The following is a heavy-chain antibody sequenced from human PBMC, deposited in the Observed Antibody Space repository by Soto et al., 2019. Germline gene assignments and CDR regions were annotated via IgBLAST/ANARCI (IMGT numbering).Heavy chain of an antibody. V-gene: IGHV4-4*02. CDR2: IYHTGSA. D-gene: IGHD4-17*01. Sequence: QVQLQESGPGLVKSSGTLSLTCAVSGGSITSTNLWSWVRQPPGQGLGWIGEIYHTGSANYNPSLKSRVIMSVDKSKNPCSLKLSSVTAADTAVCYCARGSTTVVTPNWFDPWGQGTLVTVSS. CDR1: GGSITSTNL. CDR3: ARGSTTVVTPNWFDP. J-gene: IGHJ5*02.